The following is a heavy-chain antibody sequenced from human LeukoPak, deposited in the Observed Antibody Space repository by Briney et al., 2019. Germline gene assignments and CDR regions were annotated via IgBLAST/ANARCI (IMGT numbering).Heavy chain of an antibody. CDR2: IYYSGST. V-gene: IGHV4-38-2*02. CDR3: ARHEGWLQSNFDY. CDR1: GYSISSGYY. Sequence: SETLSLTCTVSGYSISSGYYWGWIRQPPGKGLEWIGSIYYSGSTYYNPSLKSRVTISVDTSKNQFSLKLSSVTAADTAVYYCARHEGWLQSNFDYWGQGTLVTVSS. J-gene: IGHJ4*02. D-gene: IGHD5-24*01.